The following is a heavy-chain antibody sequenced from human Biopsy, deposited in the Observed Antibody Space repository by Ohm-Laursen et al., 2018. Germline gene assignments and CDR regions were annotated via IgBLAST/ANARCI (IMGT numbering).Heavy chain of an antibody. J-gene: IGHJ3*01. CDR1: GGDINNYY. Sequence: SDTLSLTCNVSGGDINNYYWSWIRQPAGKGLEWIGRIYPGGSTNYNPSLKSRVTMSVDTSKKQLSLRLGSVTAADTAMYYCASVVLGPTNDAFDLWGQGTMVGVSS. D-gene: IGHD3-22*01. CDR3: ASVVLGPTNDAFDL. CDR2: IYPGGST. V-gene: IGHV4-4*07.